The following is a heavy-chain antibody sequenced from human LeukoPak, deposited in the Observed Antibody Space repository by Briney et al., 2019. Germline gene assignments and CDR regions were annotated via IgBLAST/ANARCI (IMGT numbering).Heavy chain of an antibody. Sequence: GGSLRLSCAASGFTFSDYYMSWICQAPGKGLEWVSYISSSGSTIYYADSVKGRFTISRDNAKNSLYLQMNSLRAEDTAVYYCAREPASMYCSSTSCYRGAFDIWGQGTMVTVSS. CDR1: GFTFSDYY. CDR2: ISSSGSTI. CDR3: AREPASMYCSSTSCYRGAFDI. J-gene: IGHJ3*02. V-gene: IGHV3-11*04. D-gene: IGHD2-2*01.